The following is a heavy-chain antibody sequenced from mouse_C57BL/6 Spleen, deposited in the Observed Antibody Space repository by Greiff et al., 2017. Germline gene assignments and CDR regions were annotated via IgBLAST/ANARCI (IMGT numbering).Heavy chain of an antibody. CDR3: ARRGPYYSKGGAMDY. CDR1: GYTFTSYW. J-gene: IGHJ4*01. Sequence: QVQLQQPGAELVMPGASVKLSCKASGYTFTSYWMHWVKQRPGQGLEWIGEIDPSDSYTNYNQKFKGKSTLTVDKSSSTAYMQLSSLTSEDSAVYYCARRGPYYSKGGAMDYWGQGTSVTVSS. V-gene: IGHV1-69*01. CDR2: IDPSDSYT. D-gene: IGHD2-5*01.